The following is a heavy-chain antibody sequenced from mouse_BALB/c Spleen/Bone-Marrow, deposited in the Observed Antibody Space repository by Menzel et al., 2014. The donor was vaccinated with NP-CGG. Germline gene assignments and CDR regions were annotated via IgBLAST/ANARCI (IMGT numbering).Heavy chain of an antibody. J-gene: IGHJ2*01. V-gene: IGHV1-80*01. CDR2: IYPGDGDT. D-gene: IGHD1-1*01. CDR1: GYAFSAYW. CDR3: ARSGYGSNYDY. Sequence: VQGVESGAELVRPGSSVKISCKASGYAFSAYWTIWVKQRPGQGLEWIGQIYPGDGDTNYNGKFKGKATLTADKSSSTAYMQLSSLTSEDSAVYFCARSGYGSNYDYWGQGTTLTVSS.